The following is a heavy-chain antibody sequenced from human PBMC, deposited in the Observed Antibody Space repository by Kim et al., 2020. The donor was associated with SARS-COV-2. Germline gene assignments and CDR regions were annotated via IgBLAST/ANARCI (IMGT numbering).Heavy chain of an antibody. Sequence: SVKVSCKASGGTFSSYAISWVRQAPGQGLEWMGGIIPIFGTANYAQKFQGRVTITADESTSTAYMELSSLRSEDTAVYYCAREKSPGYFDWLLYREENWFDPWGQGTLVTVSS. CDR1: GGTFSSYA. CDR2: IIPIFGTA. CDR3: AREKSPGYFDWLLYREENWFDP. J-gene: IGHJ5*02. D-gene: IGHD3-9*01. V-gene: IGHV1-69*13.